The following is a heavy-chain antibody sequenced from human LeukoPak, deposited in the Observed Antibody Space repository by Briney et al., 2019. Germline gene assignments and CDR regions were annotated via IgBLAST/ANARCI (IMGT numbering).Heavy chain of an antibody. Sequence: PSETLSLTCGVHGGSFSGYYWNWIRQSPGKGLEWIGHINHNGKTNYNPSLKSRVTISVDTSKNQFSLTLTSVTAADTAVYYCATYSSGWSVDYWGQGTLVTVSS. CDR1: GGSFSGYY. D-gene: IGHD6-19*01. V-gene: IGHV4-34*01. CDR3: ATYSSGWSVDY. CDR2: INHNGKT. J-gene: IGHJ4*02.